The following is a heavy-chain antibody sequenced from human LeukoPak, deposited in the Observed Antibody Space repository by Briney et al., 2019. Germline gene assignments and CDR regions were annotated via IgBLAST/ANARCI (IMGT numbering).Heavy chain of an antibody. D-gene: IGHD3-16*01. CDR2: IKQDGSEK. J-gene: IGHJ4*02. V-gene: IGHV3-7*05. Sequence: SGGSLRLSCAASGFTFGSYWMSWVRQAPGKGLEWVANIKQDGSEKYYVDSVKGRFTISRDNAKNSLYLQMNSLRAEDTAVYYCARGGTITWVEDYWGQGTLVTVSS. CDR1: GFTFGSYW. CDR3: ARGGTITWVEDY.